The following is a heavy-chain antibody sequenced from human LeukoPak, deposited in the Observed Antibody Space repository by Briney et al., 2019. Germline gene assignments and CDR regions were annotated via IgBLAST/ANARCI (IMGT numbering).Heavy chain of an antibody. Sequence: GSSVKVSCKSSGGTFSRYAISWVRQAPGQGLEWMGGIIPIFGTANYAQKFQGRVTITTDESTSTAYMELSSLRSEDTAVYYCARGIDYDSSGYLFDYWGQGTLVTVSS. V-gene: IGHV1-69*05. D-gene: IGHD3-22*01. J-gene: IGHJ4*02. CDR1: GGTFSRYA. CDR3: ARGIDYDSSGYLFDY. CDR2: IIPIFGTA.